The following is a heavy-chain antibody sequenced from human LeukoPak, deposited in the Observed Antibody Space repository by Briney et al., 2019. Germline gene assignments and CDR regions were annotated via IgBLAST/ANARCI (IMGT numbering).Heavy chain of an antibody. CDR1: GFTFSDYY. D-gene: IGHD3-16*01. V-gene: IGHV3-11*04. CDR3: ARGYDSNLDYYYYMDV. J-gene: IGHJ6*03. Sequence: GGSLRLSCAASGFTFSDYYMSWIRQAPGKGLEWVSVISDSGSTIYYADSVKGRFTISRDNAKNSLYLQMDSLRAEDTAVYFCARGYDSNLDYYYYMDVWGKGTTVTVSS. CDR2: ISDSGSTI.